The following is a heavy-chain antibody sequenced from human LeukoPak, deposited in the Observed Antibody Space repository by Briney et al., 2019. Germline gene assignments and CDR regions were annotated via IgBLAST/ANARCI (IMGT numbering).Heavy chain of an antibody. Sequence: SVKVSCKASGGTFSSYAISWVRQAPGQGLEWMGRIIPILGIANYAQKFQGRVTITADKSASTAYMELSSLRSEDTAVYYCARVIVEDYYYGMDVWGQGTTVTVSS. D-gene: IGHD3-22*01. V-gene: IGHV1-69*04. CDR2: IIPILGIA. J-gene: IGHJ6*02. CDR3: ARVIVEDYYYGMDV. CDR1: GGTFSSYA.